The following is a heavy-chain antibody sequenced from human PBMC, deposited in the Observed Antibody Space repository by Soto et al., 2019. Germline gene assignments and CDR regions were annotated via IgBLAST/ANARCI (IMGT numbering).Heavy chain of an antibody. CDR2: IIPIFGTA. J-gene: IGHJ4*02. D-gene: IGHD1-26*01. CDR3: ARGGQGDMSGSYRSGDY. V-gene: IGHV1-69*01. CDR1: GGTFSSYA. Sequence: QVQLVQSGAEVKQPGSSVKVSCKASGGTFSSYAISWVRQAPGQGLEWMGGIIPIFGTANSAQKLQGRVTITADESTITAYMELSSLRYEDTAVYYCARGGQGDMSGSYRSGDYWGQGTLVTVSS.